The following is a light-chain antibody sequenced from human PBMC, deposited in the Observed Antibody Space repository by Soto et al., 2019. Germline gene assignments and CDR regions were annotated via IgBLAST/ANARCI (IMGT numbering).Light chain of an antibody. CDR2: GAS. V-gene: IGKV3-20*01. J-gene: IGKJ5*01. CDR3: QQYGSSPG. CDR1: QSVSSSY. Sequence: EIVLTQSPGTLSLSPGERATLSCRASQSVSSSYLAWYQQKPGQAPRLLICGASSRATGIPDRFSGSGSGTDFTLTISRLEPEDFAVYYCQQYGSSPGFGQGTRLEIK.